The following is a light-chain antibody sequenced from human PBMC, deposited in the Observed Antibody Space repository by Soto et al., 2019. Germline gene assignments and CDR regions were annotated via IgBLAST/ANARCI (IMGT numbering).Light chain of an antibody. V-gene: IGLV3-9*01. Sequence: SYELTQPLSVSVALGQTARITCGGNNLGSKNVHWYQQKPGQAPVLVIDSDTKRPSGIPKRFSGSNSGNTATQTISRAQLRDEADYYCQVWDSNTLVFGEGTKLTVL. CDR2: SDT. CDR1: NLGSKN. J-gene: IGLJ2*01. CDR3: QVWDSNTLV.